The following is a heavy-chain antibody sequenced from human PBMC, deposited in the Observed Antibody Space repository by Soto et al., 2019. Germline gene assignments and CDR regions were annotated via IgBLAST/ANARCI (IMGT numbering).Heavy chain of an antibody. D-gene: IGHD5-18*01. Sequence: QVQLVEPGGGVVKPGRSLRLSGAASGLTFNNYAMHGVRKAPGKGLEWVALISYDGSNKYYADSVKGRFTISRDNSKNTLYLQMNSLRAEDTAVYYCARDPLWGTAMVLWYFDLWGRGTLVTVSS. J-gene: IGHJ2*01. CDR3: ARDPLWGTAMVLWYFDL. CDR2: ISYDGSNK. V-gene: IGHV3-30-3*01. CDR1: GLTFNNYA.